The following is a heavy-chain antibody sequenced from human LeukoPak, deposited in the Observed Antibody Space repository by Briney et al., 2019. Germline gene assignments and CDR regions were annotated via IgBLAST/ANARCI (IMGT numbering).Heavy chain of an antibody. CDR2: ISGSGGSA. Sequence: GGSLRLSCAASGFTFSSYAMSWVRQAPGKGLEWVSAISGSGGSAYYADSVKGRFTISRDNTKNTLYLQMNSLRAEDTAVYYCAKDRYDFWSGNFDYWGQGTLVTVSS. CDR3: AKDRYDFWSGNFDY. J-gene: IGHJ4*02. CDR1: GFTFSSYA. V-gene: IGHV3-23*01. D-gene: IGHD3-3*01.